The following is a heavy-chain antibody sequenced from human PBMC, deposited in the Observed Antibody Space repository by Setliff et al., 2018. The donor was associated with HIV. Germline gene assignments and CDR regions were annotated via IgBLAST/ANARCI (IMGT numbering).Heavy chain of an antibody. V-gene: IGHV1-69*05. CDR1: GGTFSSYA. CDR3: ARDRAARPHPRYFDL. CDR2: IIPIFGTA. Sequence: SVKVSCKASGGTFSSYAISWVRQAPGQGLEWMGGIIPIFGTANYAQKFQGRVTITTDESTSTAYMELSSLRSEDTAVYYCARDRAARPHPRYFDLWGRGTLVT. J-gene: IGHJ2*01. D-gene: IGHD6-6*01.